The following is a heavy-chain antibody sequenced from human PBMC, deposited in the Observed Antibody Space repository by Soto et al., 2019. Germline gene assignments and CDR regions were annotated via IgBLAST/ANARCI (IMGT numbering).Heavy chain of an antibody. CDR2: IRSKANSYAT. V-gene: IGHV3-73*01. Sequence: LRLSCAASGFTFSGSAMHWVRQASGKGLEWVGRIRSKANSYATAYAASVKGRFTISRDDSKNTAYLQMNSLKTEDTAVYYCTRHSMEYYDFWSGSNAAGYYYYMDVWGKGTTVTVSS. D-gene: IGHD3-3*01. CDR3: TRHSMEYYDFWSGSNAAGYYYYMDV. CDR1: GFTFSGSA. J-gene: IGHJ6*03.